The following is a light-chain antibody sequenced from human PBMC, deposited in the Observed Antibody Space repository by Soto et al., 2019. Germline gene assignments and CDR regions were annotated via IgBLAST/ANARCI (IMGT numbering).Light chain of an antibody. CDR2: GAS. V-gene: IGKV3-20*01. CDR1: QRVRSNY. CDR3: QQYVSSPLT. J-gene: IGKJ4*01. Sequence: PGERATLSCRASQRVRSNYLAWYQQKPGQAPRLLIYGASSRATGIPDRFGGRGSGTDFTLTISRLEPEDFAVYYCQQYVSSPLTFGGGTKVEIK.